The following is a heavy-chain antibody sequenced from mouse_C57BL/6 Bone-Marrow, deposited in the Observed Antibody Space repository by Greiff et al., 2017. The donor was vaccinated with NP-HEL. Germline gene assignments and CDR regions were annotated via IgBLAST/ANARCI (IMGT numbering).Heavy chain of an antibody. V-gene: IGHV2-2*01. J-gene: IGHJ1*03. CDR1: GFSLTSYG. D-gene: IGHD1-1*01. Sequence: VQLQQSGPGLVQPSQSLSITCTVSGFSLTSYGVHWVRQSPGKGLEWLGVIWRGGSTDYNAAFIYRLGISKDNSKSQLFFKMISLQADDTAIYYCARSLLLRYSYFDVWGTGTTVTVSS. CDR2: IWRGGST. CDR3: ARSLLLRYSYFDV.